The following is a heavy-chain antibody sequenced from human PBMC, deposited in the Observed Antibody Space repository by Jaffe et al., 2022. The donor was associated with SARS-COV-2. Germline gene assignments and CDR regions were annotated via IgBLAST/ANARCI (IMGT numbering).Heavy chain of an antibody. CDR3: TTTLTGSSWYSSYYYYYGMDV. CDR1: GFTFSNAW. Sequence: EVQLVESGGGLVKPGGSLRLSCAASGFTFSNAWMSWVRQAPGKGLEWVGRIKSKTDGGTTDYAAPVKGRFTISRDDSKNTLYLQMNSLKTEDTAVYYCTTTLTGSSWYSSYYYYYGMDVWGQGTTVTVSS. V-gene: IGHV3-15*01. J-gene: IGHJ6*02. D-gene: IGHD6-13*01. CDR2: IKSKTDGGTT.